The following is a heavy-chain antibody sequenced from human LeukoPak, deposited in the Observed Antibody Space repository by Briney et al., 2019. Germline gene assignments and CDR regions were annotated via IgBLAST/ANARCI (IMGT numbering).Heavy chain of an antibody. D-gene: IGHD7-27*01. V-gene: IGHV1-2*02. CDR2: INPNSGGT. J-gene: IGHJ5*02. Sequence: ASVKVSCKASGYTFTVYYMHWVRQAPGQGLEWMGWINPNSGGTNYAQKFQGRVTMTRDTSISTAYMELSRLRSDDTAVYYCARDLARKTNWGWGNWFDPWGQGTLVTVSS. CDR3: ARDLARKTNWGWGNWFDP. CDR1: GYTFTVYY.